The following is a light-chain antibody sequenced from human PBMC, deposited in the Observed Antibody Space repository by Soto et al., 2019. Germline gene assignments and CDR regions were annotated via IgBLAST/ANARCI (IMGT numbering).Light chain of an antibody. CDR1: QSVSIND. CDR2: GAS. V-gene: IGKV3-20*01. J-gene: IGKJ1*01. Sequence: IVLTHYPDTPSFSPGDIATLSCRASQSVSINDLAWYQQKPGQAPRLLIYGASIRATGIPDRFSGSGSGTDFTLTISRLEPEDFAVYYCQQYGRSSWTFGQGTKVDI. CDR3: QQYGRSSWT.